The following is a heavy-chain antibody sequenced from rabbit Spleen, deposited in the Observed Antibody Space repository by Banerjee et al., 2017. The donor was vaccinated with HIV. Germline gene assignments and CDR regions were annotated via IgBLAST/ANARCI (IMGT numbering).Heavy chain of an antibody. CDR2: IDTSDGDT. J-gene: IGHJ2*01. V-gene: IGHV1S45*01. CDR1: GFDFSSYG. Sequence: QEQLVESGGGLVQPGGSLTLTCTASGFDFSSYGVSWVRQAPGKGLEWIACIDTSDGDTDYANWPKGRFTISKASSTTVTLKMTSLTAADTATYFCARNYVNVFDPWGPGTLVTVS. D-gene: IGHD1-1*01. CDR3: ARNYVNVFDP.